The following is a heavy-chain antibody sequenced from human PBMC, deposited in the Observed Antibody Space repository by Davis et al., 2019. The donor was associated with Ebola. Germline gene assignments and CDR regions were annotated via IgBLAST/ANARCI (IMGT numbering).Heavy chain of an antibody. D-gene: IGHD2-2*01. CDR1: GGTFSSYA. J-gene: IGHJ5*02. Sequence: SVKVSCKASGGTFSSYAISWVRQAPGQGLEWMGGIIPILGMANYAQKFQGRVTITADESTSTAYMELSSLRSEDTAVYYCASLGVPAAIVHYNWFDPWGQGTLVTVSS. CDR3: ASLGVPAAIVHYNWFDP. CDR2: IIPILGMA. V-gene: IGHV1-69*10.